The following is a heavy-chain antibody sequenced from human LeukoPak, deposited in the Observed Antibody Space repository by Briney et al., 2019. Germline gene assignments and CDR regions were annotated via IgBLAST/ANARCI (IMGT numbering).Heavy chain of an antibody. CDR3: TTVLLWFGELLYYY. CDR2: INHSGST. D-gene: IGHD3-10*01. J-gene: IGHJ4*02. V-gene: IGHV4-30-2*01. Sequence: SQTLSLTCAVSGGSISSGGCSWSWIRQPPGKGLEWIGEINHSGSTNYNPSLKSRVTISVDTSKNQFSLKLSSVTAADTAVCYCTTVLLWFGELLYYYWGQGTLVTVSS. CDR1: GGSISSGGCS.